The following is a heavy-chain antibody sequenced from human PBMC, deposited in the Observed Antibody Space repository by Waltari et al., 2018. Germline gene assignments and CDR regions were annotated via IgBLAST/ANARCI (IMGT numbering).Heavy chain of an antibody. CDR2: IYYSGST. V-gene: IGHV4-31*03. J-gene: IGHJ2*01. CDR1: GGSISSRGYY. Sequence: QVQLQESGPGLVKRVQTLCLTCTVAGGSISSRGYYWCWLRQHPGKGLAWIGYIYYSGSTYYHPSLKSRVTISVDTSQNQFSLKLSSVPAADTAVYYCARERGPPDFWSCLHWYFDLWGRGTLVTVSS. D-gene: IGHD3-3*01. CDR3: ARERGPPDFWSCLHWYFDL.